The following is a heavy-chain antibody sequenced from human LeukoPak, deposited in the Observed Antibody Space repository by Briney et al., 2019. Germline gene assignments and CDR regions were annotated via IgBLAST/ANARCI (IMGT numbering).Heavy chain of an antibody. Sequence: ASVKVSCKASGYTFTSYGISWVRQAPGQGLEWMGWINTNTGNPTYAQGFTGRFVFSLDTSVSTAYLQISSLKAEDTAVYYCARDLRFLEWGPEFDYWGQGTLVTVSS. V-gene: IGHV7-4-1*02. CDR3: ARDLRFLEWGPEFDY. D-gene: IGHD3-3*01. CDR2: INTNTGNP. J-gene: IGHJ4*02. CDR1: GYTFTSYG.